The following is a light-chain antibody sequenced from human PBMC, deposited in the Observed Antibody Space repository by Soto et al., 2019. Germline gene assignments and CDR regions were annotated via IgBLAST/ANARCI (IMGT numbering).Light chain of an antibody. J-gene: IGLJ2*01. CDR3: SSYAASNNIGV. CDR2: EVS. Sequence: QSALTQPPSASGSPGQSVTISCIGTSSDVGGYNYVSWYQQHPGKAPKLMIYEVSKRPSGVPDRFSGSKSGNTASLPVSGLQAEDEADYYCSSYAASNNIGVFGGGTKLTVL. CDR1: SSDVGGYNY. V-gene: IGLV2-8*01.